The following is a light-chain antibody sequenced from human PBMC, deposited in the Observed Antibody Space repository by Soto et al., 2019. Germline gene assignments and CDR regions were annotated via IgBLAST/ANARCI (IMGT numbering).Light chain of an antibody. V-gene: IGKV1-27*01. J-gene: IGKJ3*01. Sequence: DVQMTQSPSSLSASVGDRITITCRASQGIRVHLAWYQQKPGQVPKLLIYGASTLQSGAPSRFSGSGSGTDFTLTISSPQPDDVATYYCQHYNNAPFTFGPGTKVDIQ. CDR2: GAS. CDR3: QHYNNAPFT. CDR1: QGIRVH.